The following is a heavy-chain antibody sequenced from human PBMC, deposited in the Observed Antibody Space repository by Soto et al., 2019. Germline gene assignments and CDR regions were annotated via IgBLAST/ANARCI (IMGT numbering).Heavy chain of an antibody. J-gene: IGHJ4*02. Sequence: QVQLVESGGGVVQPGRSLRLSCAASGFTFSSYGMHWVRQAPGKGLEWVAVISYDGSNKYYADSVKGRFTISRDNSKNTLYLQMNSLRAEDTAVYYCAKDKEQQQLVLGVLDYWGQGTLVTVSS. CDR1: GFTFSSYG. CDR3: AKDKEQQQLVLGVLDY. V-gene: IGHV3-30*18. CDR2: ISYDGSNK. D-gene: IGHD6-13*01.